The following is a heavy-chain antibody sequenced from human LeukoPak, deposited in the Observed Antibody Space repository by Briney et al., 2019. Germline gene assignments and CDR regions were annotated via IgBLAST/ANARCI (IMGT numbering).Heavy chain of an antibody. V-gene: IGHV4-61*08. Sequence: SQTLSLTCTVSGGSISSGGYYWSWIRQPPGKGLEWIGYIYYSGSTNYNPSLKSRVTISVDTSKNQFSLKLSSVTAADTAVYYCARAPYGDYEDYWGQGTLVTVSS. D-gene: IGHD4-17*01. CDR3: ARAPYGDYEDY. CDR1: GGSISSGGYY. J-gene: IGHJ4*02. CDR2: IYYSGST.